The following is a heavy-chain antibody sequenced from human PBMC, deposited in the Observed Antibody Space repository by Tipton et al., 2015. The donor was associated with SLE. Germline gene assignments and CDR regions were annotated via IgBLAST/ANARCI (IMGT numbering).Heavy chain of an antibody. CDR2: IDPSDSYT. Sequence: VQLVQTGAEVKKPGESLRISCKGSGYSFTSYWISWVRQMLGKGLEWMGRIDPSDSYTNYSPSFQGHVTISADKSIRTAYLQWRSLKASDSAMYYCARHGTVTTLSMSADYWGQGTLVTVSS. V-gene: IGHV5-10-1*01. D-gene: IGHD4-11*01. CDR1: GYSFTSYW. J-gene: IGHJ4*02. CDR3: ARHGTVTTLSMSADY.